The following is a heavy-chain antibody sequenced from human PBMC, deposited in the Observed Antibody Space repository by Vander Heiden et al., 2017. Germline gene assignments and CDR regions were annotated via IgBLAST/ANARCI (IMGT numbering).Heavy chain of an antibody. CDR2: IYYSGST. Sequence: QLQLQESGPGLVKPSETLSLTCTVSGGSISSSSYYWGWIRQPPGKGLEWIGSIYYSGSTYYNPSLKSRVTISVDTSKNQFSLKLSSVTAADTAVYYGAGFWVVVTDAFDIWGQGTMVTVSS. CDR1: GGSISSSSYY. V-gene: IGHV4-39*01. D-gene: IGHD2-21*02. CDR3: AGFWVVVTDAFDI. J-gene: IGHJ3*02.